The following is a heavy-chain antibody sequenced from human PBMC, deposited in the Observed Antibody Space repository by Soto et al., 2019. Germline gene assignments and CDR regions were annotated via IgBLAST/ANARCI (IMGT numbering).Heavy chain of an antibody. J-gene: IGHJ3*02. CDR1: GFTFSSYA. CDR3: ARGSYGASTRGAFDI. Sequence: QVQLVESGGGVVQPGRSLRLSCAASGFTFSSYAMHWVRQAPGKGLEWVAVISYDGSNKYYADSVKGRFTISRDNSKNTMYLQMNSLSAEDTAVYYCARGSYGASTRGAFDIWGQGTMVTVSS. CDR2: ISYDGSNK. D-gene: IGHD4-17*01. V-gene: IGHV3-30-3*01.